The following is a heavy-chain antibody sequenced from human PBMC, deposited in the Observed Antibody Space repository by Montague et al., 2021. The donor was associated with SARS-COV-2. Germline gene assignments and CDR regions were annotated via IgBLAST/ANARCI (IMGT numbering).Heavy chain of an antibody. Sequence: SETLSLTCTGSGGAIRGQNGSGIGRPQPQGQVVSRVISHNESTNYNPSLKSRVTISIDTSKNQFSMKLSSVTAADTAVYYCARFAYRLLFIASYYGMDVWGQGTTVTVSS. J-gene: IGHJ6*02. CDR3: ARFAYRLLFIASYYGMDV. V-gene: IGHV4-34*01. CDR2: ISHNEST. D-gene: IGHD2-2*01. CDR1: GGAIRGQN.